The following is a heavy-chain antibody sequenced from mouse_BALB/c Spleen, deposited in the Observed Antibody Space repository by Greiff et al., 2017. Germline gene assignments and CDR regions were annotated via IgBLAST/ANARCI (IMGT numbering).Heavy chain of an antibody. J-gene: IGHJ3*01. CDR3: TRREERSAWFAY. CDR2: ISNGGGST. Sequence: VQLKESGGGLVQPGGSLKLSCAASGFTFSSYTMSWVRQTPEKRLEWVAYISNGGGSTYYPDTVKGRFTISRDNAKNTLYLQISSLKSEDTAMYYCTRREERSAWFAYWGQGTLVTVSA. V-gene: IGHV5-12-2*01. CDR1: GFTFSSYT.